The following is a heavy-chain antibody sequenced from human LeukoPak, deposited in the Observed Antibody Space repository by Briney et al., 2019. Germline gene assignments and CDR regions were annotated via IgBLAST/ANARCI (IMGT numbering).Heavy chain of an antibody. CDR3: ARDHGGYAYFDY. Sequence: TSETLSLTCTVSGGSISSGGYYWSWIRQHPGKGLEWIGYIYYSGSTYYNPSLKSRVTISVDTSKNQFSLKLSSVTAADTAVYYCARDHGGYAYFDYWGQGTLVTVSS. V-gene: IGHV4-31*03. CDR1: GGSISSGGYY. CDR2: IYYSGST. D-gene: IGHD5-12*01. J-gene: IGHJ4*02.